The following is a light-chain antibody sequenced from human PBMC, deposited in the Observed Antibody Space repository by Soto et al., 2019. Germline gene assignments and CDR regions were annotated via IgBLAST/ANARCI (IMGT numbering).Light chain of an antibody. CDR1: QSVSSN. J-gene: IGKJ1*01. CDR2: GAS. CDR3: QQYNNWPQT. Sequence: EIVKMQSPATPSVYQGERATLSCRASQSVSSNLAWYQQRPGQAPRLLIYGASTRATGIPARFSGSGSGTEFTLTISSLQSEDFAVYYCQQYNNWPQTFGQGTKVDIK. V-gene: IGKV3-15*01.